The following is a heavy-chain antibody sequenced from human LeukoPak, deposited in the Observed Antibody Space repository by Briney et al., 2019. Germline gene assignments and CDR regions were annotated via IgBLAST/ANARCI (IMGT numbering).Heavy chain of an antibody. CDR2: INPNSGGT. D-gene: IGHD4-17*01. Sequence: ASVTVSCKASGYTFTGYYMHWVRQAPGQGLEWMGWINPNSGGTNYAQKFQGRVTMTRDTSISTAYMELSRLRSDDTAVYYCARDVENYGDTPIDYWGQGTLVTVSS. CDR3: ARDVENYGDTPIDY. J-gene: IGHJ4*02. CDR1: GYTFTGYY. V-gene: IGHV1-2*02.